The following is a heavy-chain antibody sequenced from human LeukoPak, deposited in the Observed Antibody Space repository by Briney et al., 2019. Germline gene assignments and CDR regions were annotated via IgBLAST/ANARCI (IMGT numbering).Heavy chain of an antibody. CDR2: INPNSGGT. Sequence: GASVKVSFKSSGYTFTGYYMHWGRQAPGQGLEWMGWINPNSGGTNYEQKFQGRVTMTRDTSISTAYMELRRLRSDDTAVYYCARDGAAADAGYWGQGTLVTVSS. V-gene: IGHV1-2*02. CDR1: GYTFTGYY. D-gene: IGHD6-13*01. J-gene: IGHJ4*02. CDR3: ARDGAAADAGY.